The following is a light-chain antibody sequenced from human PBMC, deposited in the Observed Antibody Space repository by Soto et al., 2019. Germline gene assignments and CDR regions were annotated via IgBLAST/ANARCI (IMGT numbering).Light chain of an antibody. Sequence: QSALTQPASVSGSPGQSITISCAGTNNDIGSYDLVSWYQQHPNKAPKIMIYEVTKRPSGVSPRFTGSKSGTTASLTISGLQADDEALYFCCSYAGGGTLVFGGGTKVTVL. CDR2: EVT. V-gene: IGLV2-23*02. CDR3: CSYAGGGTLV. J-gene: IGLJ2*01. CDR1: NNDIGSYDL.